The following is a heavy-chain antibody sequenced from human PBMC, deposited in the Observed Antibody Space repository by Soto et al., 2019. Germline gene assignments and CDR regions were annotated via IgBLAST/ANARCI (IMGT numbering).Heavy chain of an antibody. CDR2: IYTSGST. V-gene: IGHV4-4*07. CDR1: GGSISSYY. D-gene: IGHD1-26*01. Sequence: SETLSLTCTGSGGSISSYYWSWIRQPAGKGLEWIGRIYTSGSTNYNPSLKSRVTMSVDTSKNQFSLKLSSVTAADTAVYYCARDRRVGATEGNWFDPWGQGTPVTVSS. J-gene: IGHJ5*02. CDR3: ARDRRVGATEGNWFDP.